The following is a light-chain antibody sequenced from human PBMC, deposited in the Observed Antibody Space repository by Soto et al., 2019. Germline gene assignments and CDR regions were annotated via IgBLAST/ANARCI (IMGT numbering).Light chain of an antibody. V-gene: IGLV2-14*03. CDR1: SSDVGSYNY. J-gene: IGLJ3*02. CDR2: DVG. CDR3: TSYTSSSTVV. Sequence: QSVLTQPASVSGSPGQSITISCTGTSSDVGSYNYVSWYQQHPGKAPKLMIYDVGNRPSGISNRFSGSKSGNTASLTISGLQAEDEADYYCTSYTSSSTVVFGGGTKLTVL.